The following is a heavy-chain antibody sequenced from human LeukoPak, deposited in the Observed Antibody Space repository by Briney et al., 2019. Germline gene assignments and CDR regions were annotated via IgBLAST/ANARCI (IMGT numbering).Heavy chain of an antibody. CDR2: ISGSGGST. V-gene: IGHV3-23*01. CDR1: GFPFSSYA. J-gene: IGHJ4*02. CDR3: AKDGFHDSSGYAAY. D-gene: IGHD3-22*01. Sequence: SGGSLRLSCAASGFPFSSYAMSWVRQAPGKGLEWVSAISGSGGSTYYADSVKGRFTTSRDNSKNTLFLLMHSLRAEDTAVHYCAKDGFHDSSGYAAYWGQGTLVTVSS.